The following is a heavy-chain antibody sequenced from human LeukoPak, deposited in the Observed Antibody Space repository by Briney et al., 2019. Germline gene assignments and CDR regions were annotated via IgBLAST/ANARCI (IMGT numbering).Heavy chain of an antibody. J-gene: IGHJ4*02. D-gene: IGHD2-2*01. CDR1: GFTFSSYE. CDR3: GSGYDIDY. V-gene: IGHV3-48*03. Sequence: GGSLRLSCAASGFTFSSYEMNWVRQAPGKGLEWVSYISGSGSTIYYADSVKGRFTISRDNAKNSLYLQMSSLRAEDTAVYYCGSGYDIDYWGQGILVTVSP. CDR2: ISGSGSTI.